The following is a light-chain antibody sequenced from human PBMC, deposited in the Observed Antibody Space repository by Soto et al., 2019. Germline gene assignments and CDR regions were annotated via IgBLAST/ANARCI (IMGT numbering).Light chain of an antibody. CDR2: GAS. CDR1: QSILDSSDNENH. V-gene: IGKV4-1*01. Sequence: DIVMTQSPDSLAVSLGERATINCKSSQSILDSSDNENHLAWYQQRPGRPPKLVIYGASTRESGVPDRFSGSGSGTDFSLAITSLQAEDVAVYYCQQYYTIPFSFGPGTTVDV. J-gene: IGKJ3*01. CDR3: QQYYTIPFS.